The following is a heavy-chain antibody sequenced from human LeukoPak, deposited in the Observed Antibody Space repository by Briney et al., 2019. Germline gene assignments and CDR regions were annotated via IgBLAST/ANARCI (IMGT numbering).Heavy chain of an antibody. D-gene: IGHD3-9*01. V-gene: IGHV3-30*04. Sequence: GRSLRLSCAASGFIFSSYAMHWVRQAPGKGLEWVAVISYDGSNKYYADSVKGRFTISRDNSKNTLYLQMNSLRAEDTAVYYCARDDSIGDILTGSIYYYYYYGMDVWGKGTTVTVSS. CDR1: GFIFSSYA. J-gene: IGHJ6*04. CDR2: ISYDGSNK. CDR3: ARDDSIGDILTGSIYYYYYYGMDV.